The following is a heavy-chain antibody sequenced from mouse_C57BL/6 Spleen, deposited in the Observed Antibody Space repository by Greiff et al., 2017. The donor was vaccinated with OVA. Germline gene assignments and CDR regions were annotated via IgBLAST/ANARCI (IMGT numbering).Heavy chain of an antibody. D-gene: IGHD4-1*01. CDR1: GFSLTSYG. V-gene: IGHV2-2*01. J-gene: IGHJ4*01. CDR2: IWSGGST. Sequence: VKLEESGPGLVQPSQSLSITCTVSGFSLTSYGVHWVRQSPGKGLEWLGVIWSGGSTDYNAAFISRLSISKDNSKSQVFFKMNSLQADDTAIYYCASLPGGRYYAMDYWGQGTSVTVSS. CDR3: ASLPGGRYYAMDY.